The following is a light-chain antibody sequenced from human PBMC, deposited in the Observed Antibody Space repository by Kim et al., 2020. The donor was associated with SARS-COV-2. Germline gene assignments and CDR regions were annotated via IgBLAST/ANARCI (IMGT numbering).Light chain of an antibody. Sequence: VSGSPGQTASITCSGDKLGDKYTCWYQQKPGQSPVLVIYRDSRRPSGIPERFSGSNSGNTATLTISGTQAMDEADYYCQTWDSSGVFGGGTKLTVL. CDR3: QTWDSSGV. V-gene: IGLV3-1*01. J-gene: IGLJ2*01. CDR1: KLGDKY. CDR2: RDS.